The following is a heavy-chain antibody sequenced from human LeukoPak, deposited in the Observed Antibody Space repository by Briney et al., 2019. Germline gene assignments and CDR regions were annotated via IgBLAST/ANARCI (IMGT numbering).Heavy chain of an antibody. CDR1: GGTFSSYA. D-gene: IGHD1-26*01. CDR2: IIPIFGTA. J-gene: IGHJ4*02. CDR3: ARDLVGEQPGRGFDY. V-gene: IGHV1-69*05. Sequence: GASVKVSCKASGGTFSSYAISWVRQAPGQGLEWMGGIIPIFGTANYVQKFQGRVTITTDESTSTAYMELSSLRSEDTAVYYCARDLVGEQPGRGFDYWGQGTLVTVSS.